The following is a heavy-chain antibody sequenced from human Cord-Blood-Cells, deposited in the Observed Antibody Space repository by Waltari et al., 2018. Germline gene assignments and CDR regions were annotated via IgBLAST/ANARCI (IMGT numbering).Heavy chain of an antibody. V-gene: IGHV4-34*01. CDR1: GGSFSGYY. D-gene: IGHD2-15*01. J-gene: IGHJ5*02. Sequence: QVQLQQWGAGLLKPSETLSLTCAVYGGSFSGYYWSWHRQPPGKGLEWIGEINHSGSTNYNPSLKSRVTISVDTSKNQFSLKLSSVTAADTAVYYCARGFCSGGSCYKHNWFDPWGQGTLVTVSS. CDR3: ARGFCSGGSCYKHNWFDP. CDR2: INHSGST.